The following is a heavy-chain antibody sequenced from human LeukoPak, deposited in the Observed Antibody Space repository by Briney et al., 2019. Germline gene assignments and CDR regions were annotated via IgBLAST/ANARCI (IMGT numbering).Heavy chain of an antibody. Sequence: GGSPRLSCEASGFTFNSCAMSWVRQAPGKGLQWVAGISGGGETTFYADSVKGRFTISRDNFRNTLYLQLSGLSADDTAVYYCAKKIIGYCASGRCHFDYWGQGSLVTVSS. J-gene: IGHJ4*02. V-gene: IGHV3-23*01. CDR3: AKKIIGYCASGRCHFDY. CDR2: ISGGGETT. D-gene: IGHD2-15*01. CDR1: GFTFNSCA.